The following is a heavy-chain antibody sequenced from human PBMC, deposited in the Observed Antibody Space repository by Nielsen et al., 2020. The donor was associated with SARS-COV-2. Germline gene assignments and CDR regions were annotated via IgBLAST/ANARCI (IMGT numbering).Heavy chain of an antibody. V-gene: IGHV3-53*01. CDR1: GFTVSRYN. Sequence: GESLKISCAAPGFTVSRYNMNWVRQAPGKGLEWVSIIYSDGSTYYAGSVKGRLTISRDNSKNTLYLQMNSLRAEDTAVYYCASDPSYGSSWVYYYDYWGQGTPVTVSS. CDR2: IYSDGST. J-gene: IGHJ4*02. D-gene: IGHD6-6*01. CDR3: ASDPSYGSSWVYYYDY.